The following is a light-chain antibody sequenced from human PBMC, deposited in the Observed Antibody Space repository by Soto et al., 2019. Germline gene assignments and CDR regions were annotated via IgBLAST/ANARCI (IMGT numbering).Light chain of an antibody. Sequence: QSVLTQPPSVSEAPGQRVTISCTGSSSNIGAGYEAHWYQQVPGTAPKLLIYEKNNRPSGVPDRFSGSKSGTSASLAITGLQAEDEAVYYCQSYDSSLSGYVFGTGTQVTVL. CDR3: QSYDSSLSGYV. CDR1: SSNIGAGYE. CDR2: EKN. V-gene: IGLV1-40*01. J-gene: IGLJ1*01.